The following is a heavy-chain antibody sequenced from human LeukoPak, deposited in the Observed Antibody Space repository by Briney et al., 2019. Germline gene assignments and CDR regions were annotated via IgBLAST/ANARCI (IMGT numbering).Heavy chain of an antibody. CDR1: GFTFTRYW. CDR3: ARVGRSGYYGEY. J-gene: IGHJ4*02. Sequence: GGSLRLSCAASGFTFTRYWMAWVRQAPGKGLEWVANIKQDGSEQYHVDSVRGRFTMSRDNTKNIVFLQMDSLRVEDTAVYYCARVGRSGYYGEYGGQGTTVTVSS. V-gene: IGHV3-7*01. CDR2: IKQDGSEQ. D-gene: IGHD3-3*01.